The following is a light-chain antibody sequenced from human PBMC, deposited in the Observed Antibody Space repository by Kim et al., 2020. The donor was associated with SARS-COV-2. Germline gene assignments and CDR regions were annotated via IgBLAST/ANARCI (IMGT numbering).Light chain of an antibody. CDR3: QVWDSRSDLRV. Sequence: SYELTQPPSVSVAPGTTASISCGGNNIVSKSVQWYQQKPGQAPFLVIYYDSFRPSGFSERFSGSNSGNTATLTSSGVEAGDEADYYCQVWDSRSDLRVFGGGSQLTVL. CDR2: YDS. V-gene: IGLV3-21*04. J-gene: IGLJ3*02. CDR1: NIVSKS.